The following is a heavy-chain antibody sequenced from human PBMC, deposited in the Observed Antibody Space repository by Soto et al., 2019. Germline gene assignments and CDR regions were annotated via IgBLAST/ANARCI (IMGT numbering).Heavy chain of an antibody. J-gene: IGHJ4*02. Sequence: GGSLRLSCAASGFTFSSYGMHWVRQAPGKGLEWVAVIWYDGSNKYYADSVKGRFTISRDNSKNTLYLQMNSLRAEDTAVYYCARGKRGQLWLLWDHFDYWGQGTLVTVSS. CDR3: ARGKRGQLWLLWDHFDY. CDR1: GFTFSSYG. D-gene: IGHD5-18*01. CDR2: IWYDGSNK. V-gene: IGHV3-33*08.